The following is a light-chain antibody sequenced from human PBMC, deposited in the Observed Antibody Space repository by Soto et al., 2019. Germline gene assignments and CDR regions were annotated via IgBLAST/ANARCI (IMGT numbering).Light chain of an antibody. CDR2: EAS. CDR1: QSINNW. V-gene: IGKV1-5*03. CDR3: QQYDSDSST. J-gene: IGKJ2*01. Sequence: DIQMTQSPSTLSASVGDRVTITCRASQSINNWLAWYQQKPGKAPKLLIYEASSLLSGVPSRFSGSGSGTEFTLTISSLQPDDLADYYGQQYDSDSSTFGQGTKLDI.